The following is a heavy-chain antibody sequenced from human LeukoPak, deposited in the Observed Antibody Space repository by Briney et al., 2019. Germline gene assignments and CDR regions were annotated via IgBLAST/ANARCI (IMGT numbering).Heavy chain of an antibody. Sequence: QTGGSLRLSCAASGFTFSSYAMHWVRQAPGKGLEWVANIKEDGNAKYYVDSVKGRFAISRDNARQSLYLQMNNLRAEDTAVYYCLSGYPGYFHHWGQGTLVIVSS. CDR3: LSGYPGYFHH. CDR2: IKEDGNAK. J-gene: IGHJ1*01. CDR1: GFTFSSYA. V-gene: IGHV3-7*01. D-gene: IGHD3-22*01.